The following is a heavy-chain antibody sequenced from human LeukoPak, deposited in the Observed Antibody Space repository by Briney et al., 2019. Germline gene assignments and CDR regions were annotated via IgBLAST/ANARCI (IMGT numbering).Heavy chain of an antibody. Sequence: ASVKVSCKASGYTFTSYGISWVRQAPGQGLEWMGWISAYNGNTNYAQKFQGRVTMTRDTSTSTVYMELSSLRSEDTAVYYCARAHRGKWLVYDYWGQGTLVTVSS. CDR1: GYTFTSYG. D-gene: IGHD3-3*01. CDR2: ISAYNGNT. V-gene: IGHV1-18*01. CDR3: ARAHRGKWLVYDY. J-gene: IGHJ4*02.